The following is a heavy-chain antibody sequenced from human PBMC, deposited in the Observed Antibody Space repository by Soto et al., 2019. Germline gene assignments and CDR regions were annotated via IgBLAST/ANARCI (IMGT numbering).Heavy chain of an antibody. CDR2: IYYSGST. V-gene: IGHV4-39*01. J-gene: IGHJ6*02. Sequence: SETLSLTCTVSGGSISSSSYYWGWIRQPPGKGLEWIGSIYYSGSTYYNPSLKSRVTISVDTSKNQFSLKLSSVTAADTAVYYCARRSYLRFLEWLLGYYGMDVWGQGTTVTVSS. D-gene: IGHD3-3*01. CDR3: ARRSYLRFLEWLLGYYGMDV. CDR1: GGSISSSSYY.